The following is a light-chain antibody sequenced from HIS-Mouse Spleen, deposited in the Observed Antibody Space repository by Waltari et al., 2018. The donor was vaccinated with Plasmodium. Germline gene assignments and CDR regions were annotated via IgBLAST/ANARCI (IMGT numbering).Light chain of an antibody. V-gene: IGKV1-33*01. CDR1: QDISNY. J-gene: IGKJ3*01. Sequence: DIQMTQSPTVMSAFVGNEVTNTCQGSQDISNYLNWYQQKPGKAPKLLIYDASNLETGVPSRFSGSGSGTDFTFTISSLQPEDIATYYCQQYDNLPPLFTFGPGTKVDIK. CDR2: DAS. CDR3: QQYDNLPPLFT.